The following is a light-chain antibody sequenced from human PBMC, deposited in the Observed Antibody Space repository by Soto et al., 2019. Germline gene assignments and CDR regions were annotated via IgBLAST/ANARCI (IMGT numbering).Light chain of an antibody. J-gene: IGKJ5*01. CDR3: QQRSNWPPTT. V-gene: IGKV3-11*01. CDR1: QSLSTY. Sequence: EIVLTQSPATLSLSPGERATLSCRASQSLSTYLAWYQQKPGQAPRLLIYDASNRATGIPARFSGSGSGTDFTLTISSLEPEDFAVYYCQQRSNWPPTTFGQGTRLEIK. CDR2: DAS.